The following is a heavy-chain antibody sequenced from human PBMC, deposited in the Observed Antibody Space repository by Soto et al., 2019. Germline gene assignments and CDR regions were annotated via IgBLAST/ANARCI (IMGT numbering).Heavy chain of an antibody. J-gene: IGHJ4*02. CDR2: ISGSGGRT. Sequence: EVQLLEYGGGLVQPGGSMRLSCAASVFPFSSYAMSWVRQAPGKGLQWVSAISGSGGRTYYADSVKGRFTISRDNAKNTLYLQMNSLRDEDTAVYYCEYRSTHFDYWGQGTLVTVYS. D-gene: IGHD6-13*01. CDR3: EYRSTHFDY. V-gene: IGHV3-23*01. CDR1: VFPFSSYA.